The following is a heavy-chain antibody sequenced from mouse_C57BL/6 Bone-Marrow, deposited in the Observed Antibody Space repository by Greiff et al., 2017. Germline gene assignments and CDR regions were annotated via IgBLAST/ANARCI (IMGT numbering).Heavy chain of an antibody. CDR3: TTCGSSYPSDY. D-gene: IGHD1-1*01. V-gene: IGHV14-1*01. CDR1: GFNIKDYY. J-gene: IGHJ2*01. Sequence: VHVKQSGAELVRPGASVKLSCTASGFNIKDYYMHWVKQRPEQGLEWIGRIDPEDGDTEYAPKFQGKATMTAATSSNTAYLQLSSLTSEDTAVYYCTTCGSSYPSDYWGQGTTLTVSS. CDR2: IDPEDGDT.